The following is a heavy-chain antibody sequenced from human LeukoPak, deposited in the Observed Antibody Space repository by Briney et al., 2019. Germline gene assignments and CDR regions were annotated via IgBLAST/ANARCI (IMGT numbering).Heavy chain of an antibody. CDR3: ARGDILTGYSY. J-gene: IGHJ4*02. CDR2: INHRGST. Sequence: SETLSLTCAVYGGSFRGYYWRWIRQPPGKGLEWIGEINHRGSTKYNPSLKSRVTISVGTSKNQFSLNLRSATAADTAVYYCARGDILTGYSYWGQGTLVTVSS. CDR1: GGSFRGYY. V-gene: IGHV4-34*01. D-gene: IGHD3-9*01.